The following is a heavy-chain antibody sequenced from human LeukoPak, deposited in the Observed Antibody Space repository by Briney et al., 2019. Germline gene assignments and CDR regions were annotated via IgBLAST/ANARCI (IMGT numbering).Heavy chain of an antibody. Sequence: GGSLRLSCAASGFTVSSNYMSWVRQAPGKGLEWVSVIYSGGSTYYADSVKGRFTISRDNSKNTLYLQMNSLRAEDTAVYYCAREIDPVEYSSSSQDTSYGMDVWGQGTTVTVSS. CDR2: IYSGGST. D-gene: IGHD6-6*01. CDR3: AREIDPVEYSSSSQDTSYGMDV. J-gene: IGHJ6*02. V-gene: IGHV3-53*01. CDR1: GFTVSSNY.